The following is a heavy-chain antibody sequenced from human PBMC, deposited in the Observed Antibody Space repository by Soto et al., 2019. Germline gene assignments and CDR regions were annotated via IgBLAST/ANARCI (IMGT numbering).Heavy chain of an antibody. CDR1: GGSISSGGYY. CDR2: MYYSGST. D-gene: IGHD7-27*01. J-gene: IGHJ5*02. V-gene: IGHV4-31*03. Sequence: QVQLQESGPGLVKPSQTLSLTCTVSGGSISSGGYYWSWIRQHPGKGLEWIGYMYYSGSTYYNPSLKSRVTISVDTSKNQFSLKLSSVTAADTAVYYCARDNGDWGNWFDPWGQGTLVTVSS. CDR3: ARDNGDWGNWFDP.